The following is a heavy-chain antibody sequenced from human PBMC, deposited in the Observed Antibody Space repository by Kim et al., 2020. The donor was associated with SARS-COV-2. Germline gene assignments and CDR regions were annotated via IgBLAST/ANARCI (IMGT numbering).Heavy chain of an antibody. J-gene: IGHJ5*02. CDR1: GGTFSSYA. D-gene: IGHD4-17*01. CDR2: IIPIFGTA. V-gene: IGHV1-69*13. Sequence: SVKVSCKASGGTFSSYAISWVRQAPGQGLEWMGGIIPIFGTANYAQKFQGRVTITADESTSTAYMELSSLRSEDTAVYYCARLELYGDYVDNWFDPWGQGTLVTVSS. CDR3: ARLELYGDYVDNWFDP.